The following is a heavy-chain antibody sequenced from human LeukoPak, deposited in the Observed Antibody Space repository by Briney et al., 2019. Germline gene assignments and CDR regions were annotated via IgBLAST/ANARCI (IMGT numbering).Heavy chain of an antibody. V-gene: IGHV4-34*01. CDR1: GGSFSGYY. CDR2: INHSGST. J-gene: IGHJ6*03. CDR3: ARGRLGAGYRYYYYYMDV. D-gene: IGHD3-16*01. Sequence: SETLSLTCAVYGGSFSGYYWSWIRQPPGKGLEWIGEINHSGSTNYNPSLKSRVTISVDTSKNQFSLKLSSVTAADTAVYYCARGRLGAGYRYYYYYMDVWGKGTTVTVSS.